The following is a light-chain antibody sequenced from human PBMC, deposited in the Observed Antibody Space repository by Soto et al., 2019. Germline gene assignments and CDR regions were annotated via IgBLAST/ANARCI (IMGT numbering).Light chain of an antibody. J-gene: IGKJ2*01. CDR3: LQYGSSPYT. V-gene: IGKV3-20*01. Sequence: EIVLTQSPGTLSLSPGERATLSCRASQSVSSSYLAWYQQKPGQAPRPLIYGASSRATGIPDRFSGSGSGTDFTLTIIKLEPEDFALYYCLQYGSSPYTFGQGTKLEIK. CDR1: QSVSSSY. CDR2: GAS.